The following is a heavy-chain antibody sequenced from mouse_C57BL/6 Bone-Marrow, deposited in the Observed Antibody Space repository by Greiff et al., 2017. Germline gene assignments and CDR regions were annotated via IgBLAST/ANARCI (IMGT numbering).Heavy chain of an antibody. Sequence: DVMLVESGGGLVKPGGSLKLSCAASGFTFSDYGMHWVRQAPEKGLEWVAYISSGSSTIYYADTVKGRFTISRDNAKNTLFLQMTSLRSEDTAMYYCARQGDYDDGAWFAYWGQGTLVTVSA. CDR2: ISSGSSTI. V-gene: IGHV5-17*01. CDR3: ARQGDYDDGAWFAY. J-gene: IGHJ3*01. CDR1: GFTFSDYG. D-gene: IGHD2-4*01.